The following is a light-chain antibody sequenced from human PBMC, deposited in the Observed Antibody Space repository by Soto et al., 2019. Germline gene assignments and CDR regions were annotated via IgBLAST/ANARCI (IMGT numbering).Light chain of an antibody. J-gene: IGLJ1*01. Sequence: QSAPTQPASVSGSPGQSITISCTGTSSDVGGYNYVSWYQQHPGKAPKLMIYDVSNRPSGVSNRFSGSKSGNTASLTISGLQAEDGADYYCSSYTSSSTLYVFGTGTQLTVL. CDR2: DVS. CDR1: SSDVGGYNY. CDR3: SSYTSSSTLYV. V-gene: IGLV2-14*01.